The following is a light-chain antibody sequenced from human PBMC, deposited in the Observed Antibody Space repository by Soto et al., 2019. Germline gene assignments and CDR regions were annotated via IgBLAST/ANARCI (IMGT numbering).Light chain of an antibody. J-gene: IGKJ4*01. Sequence: IQMTQSPSTLSGSLGDRVTLTCRASQTTSSWLAWYQQNPGKAPKLLIYKASTLKSGVPSRFSGSGSGTDSTLTISSLQPEDFATYYCQQFNNYPLTFGRGTKVDIK. V-gene: IGKV1-5*03. CDR2: KAS. CDR3: QQFNNYPLT. CDR1: QTTSSW.